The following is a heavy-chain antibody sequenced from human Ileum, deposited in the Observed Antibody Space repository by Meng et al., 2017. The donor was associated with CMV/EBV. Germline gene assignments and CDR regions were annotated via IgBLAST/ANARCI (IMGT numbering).Heavy chain of an antibody. D-gene: IGHD4-17*01. Sequence: QVDRQDPGPGLGHPSETPSLPCTVSGDFANKFYWSWIRQPAGKGLQWIGRISTSGSDNYNPSLKSRVTMSVDTSKKQFSLKLSSVTAADTAVYYCARSGLRGIYVDYWGQGTLVTVSS. J-gene: IGHJ4*02. V-gene: IGHV4-4*07. CDR3: ARSGLRGIYVDY. CDR2: ISTSGSD. CDR1: GDFANKFY.